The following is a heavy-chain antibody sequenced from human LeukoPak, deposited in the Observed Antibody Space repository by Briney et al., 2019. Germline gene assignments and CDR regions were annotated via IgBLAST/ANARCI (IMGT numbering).Heavy chain of an antibody. CDR3: ATLPMISAPENNWFGP. J-gene: IGHJ5*02. V-gene: IGHV1-69-2*01. D-gene: IGHD3/OR15-3a*01. Sequence: EASVKVSCKVSGYTFTDYYMHWVQQAPGKGLEWMGLVDPEDGETIYAEKFQGRVTITADTSTDTAYMELSSLRSEDTAVYYCATLPMISAPENNWFGPWGQGTLVTVSS. CDR1: GYTFTDYY. CDR2: VDPEDGET.